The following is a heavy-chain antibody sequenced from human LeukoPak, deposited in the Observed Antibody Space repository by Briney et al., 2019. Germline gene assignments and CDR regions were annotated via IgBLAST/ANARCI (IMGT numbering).Heavy chain of an antibody. D-gene: IGHD3-22*01. V-gene: IGHV3-74*01. Sequence: GGSLRLSCAASGFTLSTYWMHWLRQAPGEGLVWVSRINSDGSSSAYADSVKGRFTISRDNAKNTLSLQMNSLRAEDTAEYYCARDPDSYHSGAYYSFFDYWGQGILVTVSS. CDR3: ARDPDSYHSGAYYSFFDY. J-gene: IGHJ4*02. CDR1: GFTLSTYW. CDR2: INSDGSSS.